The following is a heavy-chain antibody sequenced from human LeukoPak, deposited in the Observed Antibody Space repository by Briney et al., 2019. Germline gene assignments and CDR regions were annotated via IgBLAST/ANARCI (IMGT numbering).Heavy chain of an antibody. V-gene: IGHV4-59*08. J-gene: IGHJ4*02. D-gene: IGHD4-17*01. CDR2: IYYSGTT. CDR3: ASTAVTTRLNFDY. Sequence: PSETLSLTCTVSGGSISSYYWSWIRQPPGRGLEWMGYIYYSGTTSYNPSLKSRVTISVDTSKNQFSLKLNSVTAADTAVYYCASTAVTTRLNFDYWGQGTLVTVSS. CDR1: GGSISSYY.